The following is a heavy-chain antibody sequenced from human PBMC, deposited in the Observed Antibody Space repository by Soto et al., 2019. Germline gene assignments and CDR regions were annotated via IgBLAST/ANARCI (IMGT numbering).Heavy chain of an antibody. J-gene: IGHJ4*02. Sequence: QVELQRSGPGLVEPSQTLSLTCTVSGDSITNTYYCWSWIRQTPGKGLEWIGHISSGGSTYTNPSLGGRVTLSQDTSQNQFSLKLSSVSAADTAVYYCARGPSSDKVDYWGQGTLVTVSS. V-gene: IGHV4-30-4*01. CDR1: GDSITNTYYC. CDR3: ARGPSSDKVDY. CDR2: ISSGGST. D-gene: IGHD6-6*01.